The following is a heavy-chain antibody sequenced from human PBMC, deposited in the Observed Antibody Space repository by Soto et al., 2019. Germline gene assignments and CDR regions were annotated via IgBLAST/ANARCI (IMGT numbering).Heavy chain of an antibody. CDR1: GESIATGAFY. V-gene: IGHV4-31*03. Sequence: PSETLSLTCTVSGESIATGAFYWSWIRLQSGKGPEWIGSIFYAGDTYYNPSLKSRVEISLDGSQNQFSLNLRSVTAADTAVYYCARDLLFGGSYLYYYYYGMDVWGQGTTVTVSS. CDR3: ARDLLFGGSYLYYYYYGMDV. CDR2: IFYAGDT. J-gene: IGHJ6*02. D-gene: IGHD1-26*01.